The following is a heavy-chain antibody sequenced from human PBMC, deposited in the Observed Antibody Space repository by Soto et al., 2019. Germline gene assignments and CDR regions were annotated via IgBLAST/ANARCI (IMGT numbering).Heavy chain of an antibody. CDR1: GFTFSSYA. CDR2: ISGSGGST. Sequence: EVQLLESGGGLVQPGGSLRLSCAASGFTFSSYAMSWVRQAPGKGLEWVSAISGSGGSTYYADSVKGRFTISRDNSKNTLYLQMNSLRAEDTAVYYCAKDRGNMITLGGVIVTDWGQGTLVTVSS. D-gene: IGHD3-16*02. V-gene: IGHV3-23*01. CDR3: AKDRGNMITLGGVIVTD. J-gene: IGHJ4*02.